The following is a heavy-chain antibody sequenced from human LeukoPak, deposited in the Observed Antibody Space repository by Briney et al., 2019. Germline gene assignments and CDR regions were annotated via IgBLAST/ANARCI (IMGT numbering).Heavy chain of an antibody. Sequence: SSETLSLTCTVSGGTISSYYWSWIRQPPGKGLEWIGYIYYSGSTNYNPSLKSRVTISVDTSKNQFSLKLSSVTAADTAVYYCERGTVYGGNAYYFDYWGQGTLVTVSS. CDR1: GGTISSYY. V-gene: IGHV4-59*01. D-gene: IGHD4-23*01. J-gene: IGHJ4*02. CDR3: ERGTVYGGNAYYFDY. CDR2: IYYSGST.